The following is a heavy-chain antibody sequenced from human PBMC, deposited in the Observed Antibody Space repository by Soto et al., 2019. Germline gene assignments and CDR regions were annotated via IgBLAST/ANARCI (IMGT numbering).Heavy chain of an antibody. Sequence: SETLSLTCTVSGGSISSGGYYWSWIRQHPGKGLEWIGYIYYSGSTYYNPSLKSRVTISVDTSKNQFSLKLSSVTAADTAVYYCARDRDTAIDYWGQGTLVTVSS. D-gene: IGHD5-18*01. J-gene: IGHJ4*02. V-gene: IGHV4-31*03. CDR2: IYYSGST. CDR1: GGSISSGGYY. CDR3: ARDRDTAIDY.